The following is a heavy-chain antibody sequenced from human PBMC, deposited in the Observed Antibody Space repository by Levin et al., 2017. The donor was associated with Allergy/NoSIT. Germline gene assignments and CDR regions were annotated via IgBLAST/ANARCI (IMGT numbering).Heavy chain of an antibody. D-gene: IGHD6-13*01. CDR3: ARGDAIAAAAPRYYLYCGMDV. CDR2: ISAFNGLT. J-gene: IGHJ6*02. V-gene: IGHV1-18*01. Sequence: GESLKISCKASGYTFTNYGIIWVRQAPGQGLEWMGWISAFNGLTDYAQNLQGRVTMTTDTSTSTAYMELRGLRSDDTSVYYCARGDAIAAAAPRYYLYCGMDVWGQGTTVTVSS. CDR1: GYTFTNYG.